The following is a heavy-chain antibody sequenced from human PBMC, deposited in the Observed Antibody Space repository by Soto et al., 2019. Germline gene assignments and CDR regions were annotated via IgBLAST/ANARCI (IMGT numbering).Heavy chain of an antibody. D-gene: IGHD3-3*01. J-gene: IGHJ4*02. V-gene: IGHV1-18*04. CDR1: GYTFTSYG. Sequence: ASVKVSCKASGYTFTSYGISWVRQAPGQGLEWMGWISAYNGNTNYAQKLQGRVTMTTDTSTSTAYMELRSLRSDDTAVYYCASDRRITIFGLTGTKWVFDYWGQGTLVTVSS. CDR2: ISAYNGNT. CDR3: ASDRRITIFGLTGTKWVFDY.